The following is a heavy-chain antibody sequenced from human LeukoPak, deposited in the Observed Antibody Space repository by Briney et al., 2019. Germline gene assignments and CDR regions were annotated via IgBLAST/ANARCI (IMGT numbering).Heavy chain of an antibody. CDR1: GFTFSSYA. CDR3: ATGDEGYFDY. V-gene: IGHV3-30*02. CDR2: IRYDGSNK. J-gene: IGHJ4*02. Sequence: GGSLRLSCAASGFTFSSYAMSWVRQAPGKGLEWVAFIRYDGSNKYYADSVKGRFTISRDNSKNTLYLQMNSLRAEDTAVYYCATGDEGYFDYWGQETLVTVSS.